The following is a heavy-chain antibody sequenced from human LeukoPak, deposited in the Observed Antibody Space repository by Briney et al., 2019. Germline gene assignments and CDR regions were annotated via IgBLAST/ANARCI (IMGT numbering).Heavy chain of an antibody. V-gene: IGHV1-46*01. CDR1: GYTFTSYY. Sequence: ASVKVSCKASGYTFTSYYMHWVRQAPGQGLEWMGIINPSGGSTSYVQKFQGRVTVTRDTSTSTVYMELSSLRSEDTAVYYCARGGVIYDSYNWFDPWGQGTLVTVSS. J-gene: IGHJ5*02. CDR2: INPSGGST. CDR3: ARGGVIYDSYNWFDP. D-gene: IGHD3-3*01.